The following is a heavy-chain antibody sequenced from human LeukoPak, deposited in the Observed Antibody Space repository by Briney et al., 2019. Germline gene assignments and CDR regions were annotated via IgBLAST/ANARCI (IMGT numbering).Heavy chain of an antibody. CDR2: MNPNSGNT. Sequence: ASVKFSCKASGYTFTSYDINWVRQATGQGLEWMGWMNPNSGNTGYAQKFQGRVTMTRNTSISTAYMEVSSLRSEDTAVYYCARGTRGDILTGYSLGYWGQGTLVTVSS. J-gene: IGHJ4*02. V-gene: IGHV1-8*01. CDR1: GYTFTSYD. D-gene: IGHD3-9*01. CDR3: ARGTRGDILTGYSLGY.